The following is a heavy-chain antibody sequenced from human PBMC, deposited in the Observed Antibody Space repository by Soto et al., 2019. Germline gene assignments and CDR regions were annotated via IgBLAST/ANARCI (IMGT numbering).Heavy chain of an antibody. Sequence: PGGSLRLSCTASGSTFGDYALSWVRQAPGKGLEWVGFITSKAYGGTAEYAASVKGRFTISRDDSKSIAYLQMNSLKTEDTAVYYCTRARFITVAGDYWGQGALVTVSS. CDR2: ITSKAYGGTA. J-gene: IGHJ4*02. CDR1: GSTFGDYA. V-gene: IGHV3-49*04. D-gene: IGHD6-19*01. CDR3: TRARFITVAGDY.